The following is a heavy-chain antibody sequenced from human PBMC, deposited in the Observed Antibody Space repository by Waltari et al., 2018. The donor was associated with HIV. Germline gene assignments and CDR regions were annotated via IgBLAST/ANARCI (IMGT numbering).Heavy chain of an antibody. J-gene: IGHJ4*02. CDR2: INPKSGTT. V-gene: IGHV1-2*02. CDR3: ARGYASTTLMIYYFDY. Sequence: QVQLVQSGAEVKKPGASVKVSCKASGYTLTGYSMHWVRQAPGKGLRWKGWINPKSGTTNYAQNFQGRVTMTTDTSINTAYMELSRLRSDDTAMYYCARGYASTTLMIYYFDYWGQGTLVTVSS. D-gene: IGHD2-8*01. CDR1: GYTLTGYS.